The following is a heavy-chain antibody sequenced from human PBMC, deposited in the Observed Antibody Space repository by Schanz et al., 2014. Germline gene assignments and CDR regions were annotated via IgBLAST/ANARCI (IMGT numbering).Heavy chain of an antibody. CDR2: INPNSGAT. V-gene: IGHV1-2*06. J-gene: IGHJ3*01. D-gene: IGHD3-3*01. CDR1: GYSFTGYY. Sequence: QVQLVQSGPAVKKPGASMKVSCLASGYSFTGYYMHWVRQAPGQGLEWMGQINPNSGATIYAQNFQGRVTMTRDTSISTAYMELSRLRSDDTAVYYCARTASHDVWRGYIPHYAFDLWGQGTVVIVSS. CDR3: ARTASHDVWRGYIPHYAFDL.